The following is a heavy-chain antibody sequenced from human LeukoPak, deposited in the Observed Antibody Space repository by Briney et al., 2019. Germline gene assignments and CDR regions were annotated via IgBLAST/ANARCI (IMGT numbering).Heavy chain of an antibody. Sequence: AGTSLRLSCAASGFTFSSYGMHWVRQAPGKGPEWVAVISYDGSNKYYADSVKGRFTISRDNSRNTLYLQMNSLRTEDTAVYYCATGMLRGTIMIHLDHWGQGTLVTVSP. J-gene: IGHJ4*02. CDR3: ATGMLRGTIMIHLDH. D-gene: IGHD3-10*01. CDR2: ISYDGSNK. CDR1: GFTFSSYG. V-gene: IGHV3-30*03.